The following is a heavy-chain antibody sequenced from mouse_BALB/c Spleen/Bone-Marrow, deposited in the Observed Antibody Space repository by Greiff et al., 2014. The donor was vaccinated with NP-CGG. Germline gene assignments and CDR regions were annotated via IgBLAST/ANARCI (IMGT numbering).Heavy chain of an antibody. CDR2: IDPENGDT. CDR1: GFNIKDYY. Sequence: EVKLVESGAELVRSGASVKLSCTASGFNIKDYYMHWVKQRPEKGLEWIGWIDPENGDTEYAPKFQGKATMTADTSSNTAYLQLSSLTSEDTAVYYCNARGDYDFDYFDYWGQGTTLTVSS. V-gene: IGHV14-4*02. D-gene: IGHD2-4*01. CDR3: NARGDYDFDYFDY. J-gene: IGHJ2*01.